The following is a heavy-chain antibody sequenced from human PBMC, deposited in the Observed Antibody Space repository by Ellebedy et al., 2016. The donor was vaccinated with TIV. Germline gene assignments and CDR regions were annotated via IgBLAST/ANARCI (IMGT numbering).Heavy chain of an antibody. J-gene: IGHJ6*02. CDR2: ISWDGGST. CDR1: GFTFDDYT. CDR3: ARDLAPDYYDSSGYSNPTYYYYGMDV. V-gene: IGHV3-43*01. D-gene: IGHD3-22*01. Sequence: GGSLRLSXAASGFTFDDYTMHWVRQAPGKGLEWVSLISWDGGSTYYADSVKGRFTISRDNAKNSLYLQMNSLRAEDTAVYYCARDLAPDYYDSSGYSNPTYYYYGMDVWGQGTTVTVSS.